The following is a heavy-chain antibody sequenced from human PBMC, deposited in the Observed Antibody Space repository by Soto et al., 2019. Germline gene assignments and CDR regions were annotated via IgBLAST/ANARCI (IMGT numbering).Heavy chain of an antibody. V-gene: IGHV4-31*03. D-gene: IGHD2-15*01. Sequence: PSEPLSLTCNVSGGSITGAYYWNWIRQHPGKGLEWIGSIHYRGSTYYNPSLKSRITISLDRSNNQFSLKLSSVTAADTAVYYCARVRDSFGMDVWGQGTMVTVSS. CDR2: IHYRGST. CDR3: ARVRDSFGMDV. CDR1: GGSITGAYY. J-gene: IGHJ6*02.